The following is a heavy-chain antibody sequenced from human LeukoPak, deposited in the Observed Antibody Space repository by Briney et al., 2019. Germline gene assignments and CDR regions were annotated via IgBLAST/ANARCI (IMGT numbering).Heavy chain of an antibody. Sequence: SETLSLTCAVYGGSFSGYYRSWIRQPPGKGLEWIGEINHSGSTNYNPSLKSRVTISVDTSKNQFSLKLSSVTAADTAVYYCARLSSSIAARRANVFDIWGQGTMVTVSS. J-gene: IGHJ3*02. D-gene: IGHD6-6*01. V-gene: IGHV4-34*01. CDR3: ARLSSSIAARRANVFDI. CDR2: INHSGST. CDR1: GGSFSGYY.